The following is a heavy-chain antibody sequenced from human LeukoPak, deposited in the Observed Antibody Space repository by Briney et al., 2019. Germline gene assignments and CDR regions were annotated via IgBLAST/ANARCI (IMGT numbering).Heavy chain of an antibody. CDR3: ARLSVIVGAALEYYYYYMDV. CDR2: IYYSGST. CDR1: GGSISSYY. D-gene: IGHD1-26*01. V-gene: IGHV4-59*08. Sequence: SETLSLTCTVSGGSISSYYWSWIRQPPGKGLEWIGYIYYSGSTNYNPSLRSRVTISVDTSKNQFSLKLTSVTAADTAVYYCARLSVIVGAALEYYYYYMDVWGQGTTVTVSS. J-gene: IGHJ6*03.